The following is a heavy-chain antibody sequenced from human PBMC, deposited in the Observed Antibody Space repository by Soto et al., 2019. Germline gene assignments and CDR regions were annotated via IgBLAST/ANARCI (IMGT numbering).Heavy chain of an antibody. Sequence: SETLSLTCTVSGVSISSSSYYWGWIRQPPGKGLEWIGSIYYSGSTYYNPSLKSRVTISVDTSKNQFSLKLSSVTAADTAVYYCATLWFGESPYWGQGTLVTVS. CDR2: IYYSGST. V-gene: IGHV4-39*01. J-gene: IGHJ4*02. D-gene: IGHD3-10*01. CDR1: GVSISSSSYY. CDR3: ATLWFGESPY.